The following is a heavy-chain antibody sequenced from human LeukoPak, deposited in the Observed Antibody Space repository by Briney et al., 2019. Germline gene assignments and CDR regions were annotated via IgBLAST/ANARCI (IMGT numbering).Heavy chain of an antibody. J-gene: IGHJ4*02. D-gene: IGHD5-12*01. V-gene: IGHV3-23*01. Sequence: PGGSLRLSCAASGFTFSSYAMSWVRQAPGKGLEWVSGISGSGGSTCYADSVKGRFTISRDNSKNTLYLQMNRLRAEDTAVYYCAKEPGYSGYDYGDYWGQGTLVTVSS. CDR3: AKEPGYSGYDYGDY. CDR1: GFTFSSYA. CDR2: ISGSGGST.